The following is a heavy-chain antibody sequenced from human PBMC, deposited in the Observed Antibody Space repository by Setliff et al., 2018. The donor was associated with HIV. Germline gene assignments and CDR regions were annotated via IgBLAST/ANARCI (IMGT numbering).Heavy chain of an antibody. D-gene: IGHD2-15*01. CDR3: ATILAGRVRRHRGFV. V-gene: IGHV1-24*01. CDR2: FDPDTDET. CDR1: GDTLSELS. J-gene: IGHJ4*02. Sequence: ASVKVSCKVSGDTLSELSMHWVRQTLGKGLEWMGGFDPDTDETIYAPRFQDRVTMTEDTSTSTAFMELSSLRSEDTTVYYCATILAGRVRRHRGFVWGQGTLVTVSS.